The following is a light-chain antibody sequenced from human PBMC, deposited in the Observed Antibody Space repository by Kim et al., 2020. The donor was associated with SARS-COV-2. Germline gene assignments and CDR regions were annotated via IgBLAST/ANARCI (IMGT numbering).Light chain of an antibody. CDR3: LQHNRYPYT. CDR1: EDIRKD. J-gene: IGKJ2*01. CDR2: SAF. V-gene: IGKV1-17*02. Sequence: DIQMTQSPSSLSASVGDRVTITCWANEDIRKDVDWFQQKPGKAPKRLIYSAFSLQSGVPVRFSGSGSGTEFTLTISHLQPEDFATYFCLQHNRYPYTFGQGTKLEI.